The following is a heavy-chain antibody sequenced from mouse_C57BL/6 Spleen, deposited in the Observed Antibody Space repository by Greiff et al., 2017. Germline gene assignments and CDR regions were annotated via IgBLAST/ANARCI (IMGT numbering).Heavy chain of an antibody. D-gene: IGHD5-1*01. Sequence: EVQLLQSGPGLVKPGASVKLPCTASGYTFTGYTMYWVQQSHGKSLEWVGDINPSNGGTFYTQKFKGIATLSVDKSSSTAYLELRSLTSEDTAVYYCARRGVRVPLFAYWGQGTILTVSA. CDR3: ARRGVRVPLFAY. V-gene: IGHV1-18*01. CDR1: GYTFTGYT. CDR2: INPSNGGT. J-gene: IGHJ2*01.